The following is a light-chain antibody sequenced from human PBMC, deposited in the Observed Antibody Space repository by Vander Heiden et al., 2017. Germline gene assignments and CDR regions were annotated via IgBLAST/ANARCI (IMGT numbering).Light chain of an antibody. V-gene: IGLV2-14*01. Sequence: QSALTQPASVSGSPGQSITISCTGTSSDVGGYNYVSWYHQHPGKAPKLMIYDVSNRPSGVSNRFSGSKSGNTASLTISGLQAEDEADYYCSSYTSSSPWVFGGGTKLTVL. CDR1: SSDVGGYNY. J-gene: IGLJ3*02. CDR3: SSYTSSSPWV. CDR2: DVS.